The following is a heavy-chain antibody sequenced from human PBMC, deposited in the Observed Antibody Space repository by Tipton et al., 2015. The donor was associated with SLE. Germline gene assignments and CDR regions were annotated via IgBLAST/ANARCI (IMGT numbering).Heavy chain of an antibody. J-gene: IGHJ3*02. CDR3: ARHDEPRRAFDI. CDR2: INHSGST. V-gene: IGHV4-34*01. Sequence: TLSLTCAVYGGSFSGFYWRWTRHPPGRGLEWIGEINHSGSTNYNPPLKSRVTISLDTSKNQFSLKLSPVTAADTAVYYCARHDEPRRAFDIWGQGTMVTVSS. CDR1: GGSFSGFY.